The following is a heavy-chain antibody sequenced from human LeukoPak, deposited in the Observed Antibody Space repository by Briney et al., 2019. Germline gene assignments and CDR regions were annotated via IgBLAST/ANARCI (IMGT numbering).Heavy chain of an antibody. J-gene: IGHJ3*02. CDR3: ARGPYSYDSSGAFDI. Sequence: PSETLSLTCTVSGVSISSSNSYWGWIRQPPGKTLEWIGSIYSSGSTYYNPSLKSRVIIIIDTPKNHFSLTLSSVTAADTAVYFCARGPYSYDSSGAFDIWGQGTMVTVSS. D-gene: IGHD3-22*01. V-gene: IGHV4-39*07. CDR2: IYSSGST. CDR1: GVSISSSNSY.